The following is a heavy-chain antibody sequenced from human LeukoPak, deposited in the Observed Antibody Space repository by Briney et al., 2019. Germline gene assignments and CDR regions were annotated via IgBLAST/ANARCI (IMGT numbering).Heavy chain of an antibody. CDR2: ISAYNGNT. J-gene: IGHJ6*02. D-gene: IGHD5-12*01. CDR3: ARVGNGYDRDYYYGMDV. V-gene: IGHV1-18*01. Sequence: ASVKVSCKASGYTFTSYGISWVRQAPGQGLEWMGWISAYNGNTNYAQKLQGRVTMTTDTSTSTAYMELRSLRSDDTAVYYCARVGNGYDRDYYYGMDVWGQGTTVTVSS. CDR1: GYTFTSYG.